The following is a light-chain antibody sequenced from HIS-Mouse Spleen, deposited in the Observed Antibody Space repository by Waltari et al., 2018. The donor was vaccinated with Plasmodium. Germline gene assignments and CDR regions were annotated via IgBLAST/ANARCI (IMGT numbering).Light chain of an antibody. CDR1: QNISSY. Sequence: EIQMTQSPSSLSASVGDSVTITCRASQNISSYLNWYQQKPGKAPKLRIYAASSLQSGVPSRFSGSGSGTDFTLTISSLQPEDFATYYCQQSYSTLMYTFGQGTKLEIK. J-gene: IGKJ2*01. CDR2: AAS. V-gene: IGKV1-39*01. CDR3: QQSYSTLMYT.